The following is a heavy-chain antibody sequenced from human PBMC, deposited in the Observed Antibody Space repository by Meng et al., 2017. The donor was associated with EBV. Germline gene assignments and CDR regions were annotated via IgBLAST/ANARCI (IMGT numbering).Heavy chain of an antibody. CDR1: GGPFRSDA. Sequence: QVQVEPAGAEGHRPGSSVNICRKTSGGPFRSDAVSWVRQGPGQGLEWLGGLIPMSGAPHYAQKFQDRVTITADEYTRTHYMELSSLRSDDTAMYYCASESGRGFTPDFWGQGTLVTVSS. J-gene: IGHJ4*02. CDR2: LIPMSGAP. CDR3: ASESGRGFTPDF. D-gene: IGHD3-10*01. V-gene: IGHV1-69*01.